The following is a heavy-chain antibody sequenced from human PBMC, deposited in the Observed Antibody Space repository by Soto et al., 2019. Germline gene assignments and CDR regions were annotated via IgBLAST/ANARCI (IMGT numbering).Heavy chain of an antibody. CDR3: ARESPKYSSGWYGFGEYFQH. J-gene: IGHJ1*01. D-gene: IGHD6-19*01. CDR2: ISSSSSTI. CDR1: GFTFSSYS. V-gene: IGHV3-48*01. Sequence: GESLKISCAASGFTFSSYSMNWVRQAPGKGLEWVSYISSSSSTIYYADSVKGRFTISRDNAKNSLYLQMNSLRAEDTAVYYCARESPKYSSGWYGFGEYFQHWGQGTLVTVSS.